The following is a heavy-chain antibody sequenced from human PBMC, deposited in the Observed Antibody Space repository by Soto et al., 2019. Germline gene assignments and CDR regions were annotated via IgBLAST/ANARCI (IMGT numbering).Heavy chain of an antibody. V-gene: IGHV1-18*04. J-gene: IGHJ4*02. D-gene: IGHD3-22*01. CDR1: VYTFRSYG. CDR2: VSAYNGDT. CDR3: ARQWSRHYDNSGLIWFY. Sequence: QIQLVQSGGEVKKPGASVRVSCKASVYTFRSYGISWVGLARGQGLVWVGWVSAYNGDTHYASKFQDTNTSTTETTTDTPYMETRSLRLNHAAEYYCARQWSRHYDNSGLIWFYRGQGSLVTVSS.